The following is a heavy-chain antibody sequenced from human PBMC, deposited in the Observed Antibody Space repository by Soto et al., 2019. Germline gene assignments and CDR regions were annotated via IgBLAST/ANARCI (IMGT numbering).Heavy chain of an antibody. Sequence: GGSLRLSCAASGFTFSSYAMSWVRQAPGKGLELVSAISGSGGSTYYADSVKGRFTISRDNSKNTLYLQMNSLRAEDTAVYYCAKLRVTYCGGDCSGYWGQGTLVTVSS. CDR2: ISGSGGST. CDR3: AKLRVTYCGGDCSGY. V-gene: IGHV3-23*01. J-gene: IGHJ4*02. D-gene: IGHD2-21*02. CDR1: GFTFSSYA.